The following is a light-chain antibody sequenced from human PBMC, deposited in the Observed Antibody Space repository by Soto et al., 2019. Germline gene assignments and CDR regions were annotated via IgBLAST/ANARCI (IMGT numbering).Light chain of an antibody. Sequence: QSVLTQPASVSGSPGQPITISCTGTSSDVGGYNYFSWYQQHPGKAPKLMIYDVSNRPSGVSNRFSGSKSGNTASLTISGLQAEDEADYYCSSYTSSSTLYVFGTGTKVTVL. V-gene: IGLV2-14*01. CDR1: SSDVGGYNY. CDR3: SSYTSSSTLYV. CDR2: DVS. J-gene: IGLJ1*01.